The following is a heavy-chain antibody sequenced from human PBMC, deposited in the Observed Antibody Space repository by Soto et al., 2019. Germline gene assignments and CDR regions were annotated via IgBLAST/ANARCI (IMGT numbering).Heavy chain of an antibody. CDR2: IYNGGTT. Sequence: QVQLQESGPGLVKPSQTLSLTCTVSGGSISNVNYCWSWIRQSPDKGLEWIGHIYNGGTTYNNPSLPGLVSISIDASNNYFSRKMGSWGARDTAVYYCARGPAGGKVCYWGQGTLVNVSS. J-gene: IGHJ1*01. CDR3: ARGPAGGKVCY. V-gene: IGHV4-30-4*01. CDR1: GGSISNVNYC. D-gene: IGHD3-16*01.